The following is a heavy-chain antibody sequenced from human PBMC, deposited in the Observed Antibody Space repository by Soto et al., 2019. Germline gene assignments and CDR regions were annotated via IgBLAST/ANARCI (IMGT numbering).Heavy chain of an antibody. CDR1: GGSISSSSYY. V-gene: IGHV4-39*07. CDR2: IYYSGST. Sequence: SSETLSLTCTVSGGSISSSSYYWGWIRQPPGKGLEWIGSIYYSGSTYYNPSLKSRVTISVDTSKNQFSLKLSSVTAADTAVYYCARGGSKLFLEWLYAFDIWGQGTMVTVSS. J-gene: IGHJ3*02. D-gene: IGHD3-3*01. CDR3: ARGGSKLFLEWLYAFDI.